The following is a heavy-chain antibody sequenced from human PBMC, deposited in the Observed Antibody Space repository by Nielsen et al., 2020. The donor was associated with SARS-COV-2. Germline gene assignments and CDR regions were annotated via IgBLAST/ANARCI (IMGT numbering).Heavy chain of an antibody. CDR2: ITMSGAYM. D-gene: IGHD6-25*01. J-gene: IGHJ2*01. CDR1: GFRFTSYT. CDR3: ARDQDGGAATSNWYFDL. Sequence: GSLSLSCAASGFRFTSYTMNWVRQAPGKGLEWVASITMSGAYMYYADSVRGRFTVSRDNAENSLYLQMNSLRDEDTAVYYCARDQDGGAATSNWYFDLWGRGTLVIVSS. V-gene: IGHV3-21*01.